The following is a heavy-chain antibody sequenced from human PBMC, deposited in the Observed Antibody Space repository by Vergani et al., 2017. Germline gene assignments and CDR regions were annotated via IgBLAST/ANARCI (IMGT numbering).Heavy chain of an antibody. CDR3: ARQKDYYMDV. CDR2: ISGYNGDT. J-gene: IGHJ6*03. Sequence: QLQLMQSGAEVRKPGASVKVSCKASGYIFSNFGISWVRQAPGQGLVWMGWISGYNGDTNYAENVQDRVTMTTDTSTSTAYMELRNLRSDDTAMYYCARQKDYYMDVWGKGTAVTVSS. CDR1: GYIFSNFG. V-gene: IGHV1-18*01.